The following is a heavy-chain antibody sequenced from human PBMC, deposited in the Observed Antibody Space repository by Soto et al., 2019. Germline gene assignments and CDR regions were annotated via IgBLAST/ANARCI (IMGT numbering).Heavy chain of an antibody. CDR2: IGTAGDT. J-gene: IGHJ4*02. CDR1: GFTFSSYD. V-gene: IGHV3-13*01. CDR3: ARDGVYGSLSY. D-gene: IGHD2-8*01. Sequence: EVQLVESGGGLVQPGGSLRLSCAASGFTFSSYDMHWVRQATGKGLEWVSAIGTAGDTYYPGSVKARFTISRENAKNSLYLQMNSLRAGDTAVFYCARDGVYGSLSYWGQGTLVTVSS.